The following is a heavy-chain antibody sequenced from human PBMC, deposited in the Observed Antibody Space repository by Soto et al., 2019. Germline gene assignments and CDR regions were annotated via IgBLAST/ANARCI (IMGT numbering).Heavy chain of an antibody. CDR2: ISPYNGDT. Sequence: QVQLVQSGAEVKRPGASLKVSCKASGYTFTTYGFNWVRQAPGQGLEWMGWISPYNGDTNYAQNFQGRVTLTTDTSTSTAYMELRSLTSDDTAVYYCARTPRAQMIVLEAATRFDYWGQVTLVTVSS. CDR1: GYTFTTYG. D-gene: IGHD2-15*01. J-gene: IGHJ4*02. CDR3: ARTPRAQMIVLEAATRFDY. V-gene: IGHV1-18*04.